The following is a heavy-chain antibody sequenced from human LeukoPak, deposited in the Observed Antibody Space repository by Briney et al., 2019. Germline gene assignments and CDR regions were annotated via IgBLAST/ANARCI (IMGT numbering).Heavy chain of an antibody. J-gene: IGHJ3*02. CDR3: ASLIAAAGSGAFDI. D-gene: IGHD6-13*01. V-gene: IGHV3-66*02. CDR2: IYSGGST. Sequence: GGSLRLPCAASGSTVSSNYMSWVRQAPGKGLEWVSVIYSGGSTYYADSVKGRFTISRDNSKNTLYLQMNSLRAEDTAVYYCASLIAAAGSGAFDIWGQGTMVTVSS. CDR1: GSTVSSNY.